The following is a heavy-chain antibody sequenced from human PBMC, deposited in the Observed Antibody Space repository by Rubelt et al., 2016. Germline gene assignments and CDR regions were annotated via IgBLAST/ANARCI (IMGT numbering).Heavy chain of an antibody. J-gene: IGHJ4*02. CDR1: GYTFTNHW. CDR3: ARRNSGTYSPFDY. D-gene: IGHD1-26*01. V-gene: IGHV5-10-1*01. Sequence: EVQLVQSGAEVKKPGESLRISCKGSGYTFTNHWISWVRQMPGKGLEWMGRIDPSDSYTNYNPSLRGHVTISVDKSIRTAYLQWSSLQASDTAMYYCARRNSGTYSPFDYWGQGTMVTVSP. CDR2: IDPSDSYT.